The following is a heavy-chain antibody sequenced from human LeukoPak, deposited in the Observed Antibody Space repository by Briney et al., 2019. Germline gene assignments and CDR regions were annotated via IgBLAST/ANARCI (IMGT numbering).Heavy chain of an antibody. Sequence: SETLSLTCTVSGGSISSSSYYWGWIRQPPGKGLEWIGSIYYSGSTYYNPSLKSRVTISVDTSKNQFSLHLSSVTAADTAVYYCARRSYNSPFRYWGQGTLVTVSS. V-gene: IGHV4-39*07. J-gene: IGHJ4*02. CDR3: ARRSYNSPFRY. CDR1: GGSISSSSYY. CDR2: IYYSGST. D-gene: IGHD5-24*01.